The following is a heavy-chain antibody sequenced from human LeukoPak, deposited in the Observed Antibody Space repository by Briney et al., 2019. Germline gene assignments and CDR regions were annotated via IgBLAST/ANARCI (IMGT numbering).Heavy chain of an antibody. J-gene: IGHJ2*01. V-gene: IGHV1-18*01. Sequence: ASVKVSCKASGYTFTTYAISWGRQAPGQGLEWMGWISTYNGNTNYAQKFQGRVTLTTDTSTRTAYMDLRSLRSDDTAVYHCARVALGSWYFDLWGRGTLVTVSS. CDR3: ARVALGSWYFDL. D-gene: IGHD2-15*01. CDR2: ISTYNGNT. CDR1: GYTFTTYA.